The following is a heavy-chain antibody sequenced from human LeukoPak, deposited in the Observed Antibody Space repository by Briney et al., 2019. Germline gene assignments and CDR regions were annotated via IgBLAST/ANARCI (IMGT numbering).Heavy chain of an antibody. CDR3: ASRSDGSYYFDY. Sequence: ASVKVSCKASGGTFSSYAISWVRQAPGQGLEWMGRIIPILGIANYAQKFQGRVTITADKSTSTAYMELSSLRSEDTAVYYCASRSDGSYYFDYWGQGTLVTVSS. CDR2: IIPILGIA. J-gene: IGHJ4*02. V-gene: IGHV1-69*04. CDR1: GGTFSSYA. D-gene: IGHD5-24*01.